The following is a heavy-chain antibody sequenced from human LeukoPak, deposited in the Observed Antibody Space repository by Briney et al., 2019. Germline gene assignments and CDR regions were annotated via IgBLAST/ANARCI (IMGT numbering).Heavy chain of an antibody. CDR2: VHLDGRT. J-gene: IGHJ4*02. D-gene: IGHD3-3*01. CDR1: GGSVTSTNW. V-gene: IGHV4-4*02. Sequence: SETLSLTCAVSGGSVTSTNWWTWVRQPPGKGLEWIGEVHLDGRTNYNPSLTGRLTLSVDLYENHISLKLTSVTAADTAVYYCAREGGFYRPLDYSGQGTLVTVSS. CDR3: AREGGFYRPLDY.